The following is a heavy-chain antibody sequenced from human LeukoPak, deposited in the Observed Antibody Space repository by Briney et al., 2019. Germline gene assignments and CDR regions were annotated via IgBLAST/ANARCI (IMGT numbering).Heavy chain of an antibody. J-gene: IGHJ4*02. CDR3: ARSRRDSDWYIDDY. Sequence: GGSLRLSCAASGFTFSSYSMNWVRQAPGRGLEWVSSISSSGTYIYYADSVKGRFTISRDNAKSSLYLQMNSLRAEDTAVYYCARSRRDSDWYIDDYWGQGTLVTVSS. D-gene: IGHD6-19*01. CDR2: ISSSGTYI. CDR1: GFTFSSYS. V-gene: IGHV3-21*01.